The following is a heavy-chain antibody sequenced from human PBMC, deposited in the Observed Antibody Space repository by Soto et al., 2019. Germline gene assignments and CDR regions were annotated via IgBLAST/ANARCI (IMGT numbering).Heavy chain of an antibody. V-gene: IGHV3-30*03. Sequence: GGSLRLSCTASGFTFNNYDMYWVRQAPGKGLEWVAFISYDGSNNYYADSVKGRFTISIDNSKNTLYLQMNSLRPEDTAVYYCRCHTFWSGYLTEPDYWGQGTLVTVSS. D-gene: IGHD3-3*01. CDR3: RCHTFWSGYLTEPDY. CDR2: ISYDGSNN. CDR1: GFTFNNYD. J-gene: IGHJ4*02.